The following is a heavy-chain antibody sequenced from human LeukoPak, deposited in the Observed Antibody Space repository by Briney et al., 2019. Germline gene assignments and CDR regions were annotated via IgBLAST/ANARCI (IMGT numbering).Heavy chain of an antibody. CDR1: GFTFSSYS. CDR2: ISSSSSYI. D-gene: IGHD7-27*01. J-gene: IGHJ1*01. V-gene: IGHV3-21*01. Sequence: PGGSLRLSCAASGFTFSSYSMNWVRQAPGKGLEWVSSISSSSSYIYYADSVKGRFTISRDNAKNSLYLQMNSLRAEDTAVYYCAKDLGRAVNQFAIAYFRHWGQGTLVTVSS. CDR3: AKDLGRAVNQFAIAYFRH.